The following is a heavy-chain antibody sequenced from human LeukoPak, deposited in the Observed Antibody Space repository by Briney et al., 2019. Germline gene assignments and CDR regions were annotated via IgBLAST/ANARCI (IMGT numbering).Heavy chain of an antibody. D-gene: IGHD4-17*01. CDR1: GYTFTGYY. CDR2: INPNSGGT. Sequence: ASVKVSCKASGYTFTGYYIHWVRQAPGQGLKWMGWINPNSGGTHYAQKFQGRVTMTRDTSISTAYMELTRLRSDDTAVYYCASQVTKSAFDIWGQGTLVTVSS. J-gene: IGHJ3*02. CDR3: ASQVTKSAFDI. V-gene: IGHV1-2*02.